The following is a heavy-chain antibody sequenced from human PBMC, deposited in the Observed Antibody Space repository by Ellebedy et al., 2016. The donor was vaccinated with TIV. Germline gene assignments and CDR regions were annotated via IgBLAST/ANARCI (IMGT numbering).Heavy chain of an antibody. CDR1: GGSISSSSYY. J-gene: IGHJ2*01. CDR2: IYYSGST. D-gene: IGHD5-24*01. CDR3: ARAPMGYWYFDL. Sequence: SETLSLXCTVSGGSISSSSYYWGWIRQPPGKGLEWIGSIYYSGSTNYNPSLKSRVTISVDTSKNQFSLKLSSVTAADTAVYYCARAPMGYWYFDLWGRGTLVTVSS. V-gene: IGHV4-39*07.